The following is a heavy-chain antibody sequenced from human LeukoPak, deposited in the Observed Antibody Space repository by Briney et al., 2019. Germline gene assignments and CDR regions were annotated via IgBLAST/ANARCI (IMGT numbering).Heavy chain of an antibody. CDR2: IDYSGST. CDR3: ARYRIGTRHFDY. J-gene: IGHJ4*02. Sequence: SETLSLTRTVSGGSISSYYWSWIRQPPGKGLEWIGYIDYSGSTNYNPSLRSRFTISVDTSKIQFSLKLTSVTAADTAVYFCARYRIGTRHFDYWGQGTLVTVSS. V-gene: IGHV4-59*01. D-gene: IGHD1-7*01. CDR1: GGSISSYY.